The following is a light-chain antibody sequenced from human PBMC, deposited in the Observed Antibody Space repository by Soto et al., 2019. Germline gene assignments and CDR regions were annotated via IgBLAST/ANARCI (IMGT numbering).Light chain of an antibody. J-gene: IGLJ3*02. CDR1: SGSIASNY. Sequence: NFMLTQPHSVSESPGKTGTISCTRSSGSIASNYVQWYQQRPGSAPTTVIYEDNQRPSGVPDRFSGSIDSSSNSASLTISGLKTEDEADYYCQSYDSSNLWVFGGGTKLTVL. V-gene: IGLV6-57*03. CDR2: EDN. CDR3: QSYDSSNLWV.